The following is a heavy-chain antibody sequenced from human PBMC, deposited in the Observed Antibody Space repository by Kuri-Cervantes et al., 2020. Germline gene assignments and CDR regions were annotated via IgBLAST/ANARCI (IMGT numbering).Heavy chain of an antibody. CDR1: GYTFTGYY. CDR3: ARLEKQWLPGL. J-gene: IGHJ4*02. CDR2: INAYNGNT. D-gene: IGHD6-19*01. V-gene: IGHV1-18*04. Sequence: ASVKVSCKASGYTFTGYYMHWVRQAPGQGLEWTGWINAYNGNTNYAQKLQGRVTMTTDTSTSTAYMDLRSLRSDDTAVYYCARLEKQWLPGLRGQGTLVTVSS.